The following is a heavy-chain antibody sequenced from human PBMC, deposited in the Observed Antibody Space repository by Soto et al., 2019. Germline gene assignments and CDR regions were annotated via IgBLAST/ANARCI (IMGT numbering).Heavy chain of an antibody. D-gene: IGHD3-10*01. CDR2: INPSGGST. Sequence: KVSCEGSVDTFTSYYMHWGREAPGQGREWMGIINPSGGSTSYAQKFQGRVTMTRDTSTSTVYMELSSLRSEDTAVYYCARGIRGVIITKNYYYGMDVWGQGTTVTVSS. V-gene: IGHV1-46*01. CDR1: VDTFTSYY. J-gene: IGHJ6*02. CDR3: ARGIRGVIITKNYYYGMDV.